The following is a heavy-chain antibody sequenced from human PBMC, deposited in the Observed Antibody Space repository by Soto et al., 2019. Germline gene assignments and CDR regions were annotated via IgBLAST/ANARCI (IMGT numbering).Heavy chain of an antibody. Sequence: GGSLRLSCAASGFTFSSYAMSWVRQAPGKGLEWVSAISGSGGSTYYADSVKGRFTISRDNSKNTLYLQMNSLRAEDTAVYYCAKDEVPRGAAAGIFDYWGQGTLVTVSS. J-gene: IGHJ4*02. V-gene: IGHV3-23*01. D-gene: IGHD6-13*01. CDR1: GFTFSSYA. CDR2: ISGSGGST. CDR3: AKDEVPRGAAAGIFDY.